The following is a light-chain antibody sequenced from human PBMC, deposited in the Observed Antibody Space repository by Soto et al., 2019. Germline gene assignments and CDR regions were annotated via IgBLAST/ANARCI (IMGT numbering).Light chain of an antibody. Sequence: DIQMTQFPSSLSASVGDRVTITCRASQAISNSLAWYQQKPGEVPKLLIYTASTLQSGVPSRFSGSGSGKAFTLTISSLQPEDIETYYCQKYNSVPFTFGPENKVDLK. CDR3: QKYNSVPFT. CDR2: TAS. V-gene: IGKV1-27*01. J-gene: IGKJ3*01. CDR1: QAISNS.